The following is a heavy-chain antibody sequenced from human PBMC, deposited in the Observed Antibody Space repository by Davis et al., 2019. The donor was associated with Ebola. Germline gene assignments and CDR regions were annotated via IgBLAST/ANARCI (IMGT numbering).Heavy chain of an antibody. J-gene: IGHJ4*02. CDR2: INPSGGST. Sequence: ASVTVSCKASVYTFPSYSIHWVRQATGQGLEWMGIINPSGGSTSYAQKFQGRVTMTRDTSTITVYMELSSLGSEDTAVYYCAGHAYGDYRDQSDYWGQGIWVTVSS. CDR3: AGHAYGDYRDQSDY. CDR1: VYTFPSYS. D-gene: IGHD4-17*01. V-gene: IGHV1-46*03.